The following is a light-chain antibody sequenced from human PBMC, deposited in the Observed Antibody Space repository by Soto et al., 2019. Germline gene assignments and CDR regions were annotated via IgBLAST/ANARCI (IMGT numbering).Light chain of an antibody. Sequence: QSVLTQPASVSGSPGQSITISCTGTSSDVGGYNLVSWYQQHPGEAPKLMIYEVTNRPSGVSNRFSGSKSGNTASLTISGLQSEDEADYYCAAWDDSLNGWVFGGGTKLTVL. V-gene: IGLV2-14*03. CDR3: AAWDDSLNGWV. CDR2: EVT. CDR1: SSDVGGYNL. J-gene: IGLJ3*02.